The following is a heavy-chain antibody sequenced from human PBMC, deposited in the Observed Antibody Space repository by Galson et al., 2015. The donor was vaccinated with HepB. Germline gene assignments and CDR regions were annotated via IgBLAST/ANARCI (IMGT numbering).Heavy chain of an antibody. Sequence: PALVKPTPTLTLTCTFSGFSLSTSGMCVSWVRQPPGKALEWLARIDWDDDKYYSTSLKTRLTISKDTSKNQVVLTMTNMDPVDTAMYYCARTRAYSGSYPGAFDIWGQGTMVTVSS. J-gene: IGHJ3*02. CDR3: ARTRAYSGSYPGAFDI. CDR2: IDWDDDK. D-gene: IGHD1-26*01. V-gene: IGHV2-70*11. CDR1: GFSLSTSGMC.